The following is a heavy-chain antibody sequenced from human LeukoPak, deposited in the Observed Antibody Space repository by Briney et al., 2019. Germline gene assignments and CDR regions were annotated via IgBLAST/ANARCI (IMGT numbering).Heavy chain of an antibody. J-gene: IGHJ4*02. CDR3: ARGGGYDFSSV. CDR2: VLYSGST. V-gene: IGHV4-59*12. CDR1: GGSISPYY. D-gene: IGHD5-12*01. Sequence: SETLSLTCTVSGGSISPYYWSWIRQPPGKGLEWVGEVLYSGSTNYNPSLKSRVTMSVDTSKNQFSLKLSSVTAADTAVYYCARGGGYDFSSVWGQGTLVTVSS.